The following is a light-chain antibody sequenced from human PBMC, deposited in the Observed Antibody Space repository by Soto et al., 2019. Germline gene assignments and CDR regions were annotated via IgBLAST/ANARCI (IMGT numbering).Light chain of an antibody. CDR2: KAS. V-gene: IGKV1-5*03. Sequence: DIQMTQSPSTLSASVGDRVTITCRAGQYISTWLAWYQQKPRKAPKLLIYKASNLEGGVPSRFSGSASGTEITLTISSLQPDDFAIYYCQQYDTYTTFGQGTKVEIK. CDR1: QYISTW. J-gene: IGKJ1*01. CDR3: QQYDTYTT.